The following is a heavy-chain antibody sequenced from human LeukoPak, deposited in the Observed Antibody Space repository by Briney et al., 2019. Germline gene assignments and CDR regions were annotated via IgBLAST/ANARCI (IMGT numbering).Heavy chain of an antibody. J-gene: IGHJ4*02. V-gene: IGHV3-74*01. D-gene: IGHD1-26*01. CDR2: INSDGSST. CDR3: TRESISGHRDFDY. Sequence: PGGSLRLSCAASGFTFSRYWMHWVRQAPGKGLVWVSRINSDGSSTIYADSVKGRFTMSRDNAKNSLYLQMNSLRAEDTAVYYCTRESISGHRDFDYWGQGTLVTVSS. CDR1: GFTFSRYW.